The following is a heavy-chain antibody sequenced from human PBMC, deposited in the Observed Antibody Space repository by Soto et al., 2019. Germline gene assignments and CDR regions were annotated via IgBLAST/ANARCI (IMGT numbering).Heavy chain of an antibody. D-gene: IGHD6-13*01. CDR3: ARGYSSSWAYYFDY. Sequence: QVQLVQSGAEVKKPGSSVKVSCKASGGTFSSYAISWVRQAPGQGLEWMGGIIPIFGTANYAQKFQGRVTITADESTRTAYMELSSLRSEDTAVYYCARGYSSSWAYYFDYWGQGTLVTVSS. V-gene: IGHV1-69*12. CDR1: GGTFSSYA. J-gene: IGHJ4*02. CDR2: IIPIFGTA.